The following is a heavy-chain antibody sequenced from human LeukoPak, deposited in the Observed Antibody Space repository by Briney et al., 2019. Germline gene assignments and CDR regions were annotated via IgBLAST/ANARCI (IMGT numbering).Heavy chain of an antibody. J-gene: IGHJ6*04. CDR1: GYTFTSYG. CDR3: ARFIESSAYDYVWGSYRSSYGMDV. CDR2: ISAYNVNT. Sequence: GASVKVSCKASGYTFTSYGISWVRQAPGQGLEWMGWISAYNVNTNYAQKLQGRVTMTTDTSTSTAYMELRSLRSDDTAVYYCARFIESSAYDYVWGSYRSSYGMDVWGKGTTVTVSS. V-gene: IGHV1-18*04. D-gene: IGHD3-16*02.